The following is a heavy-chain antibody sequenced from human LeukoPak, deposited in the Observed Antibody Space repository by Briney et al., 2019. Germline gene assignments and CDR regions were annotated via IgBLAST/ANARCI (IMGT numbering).Heavy chain of an antibody. V-gene: IGHV3-11*01. Sequence: GGSLRLSCAASGFTFKDYYWSWIRQVPGKGLEWVSYINVNGGTMHYADSVKGRFTISRDNAKNSLSLEMNSLRAEDTAVYYCARGPRILAAGSYYFDYWGQGTLVTVSS. J-gene: IGHJ4*02. CDR1: GFTFKDYY. CDR3: ARGPRILAAGSYYFDY. D-gene: IGHD6-13*01. CDR2: INVNGGTM.